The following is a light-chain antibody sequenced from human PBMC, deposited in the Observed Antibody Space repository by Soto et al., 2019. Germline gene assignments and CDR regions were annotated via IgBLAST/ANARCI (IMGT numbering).Light chain of an antibody. V-gene: IGKV1-27*01. Sequence: DIQMTQSPSSLAASVGDRVTISCRASQGIANYLAWYQQKPGKAPKLLIYAASTLQSGVSSRFTGGGSGTDFSLTISSLQPGDVATYFCQNYNWPPFTFGPGTKVEIK. CDR3: QNYNWPPFT. CDR1: QGIANY. J-gene: IGKJ3*01. CDR2: AAS.